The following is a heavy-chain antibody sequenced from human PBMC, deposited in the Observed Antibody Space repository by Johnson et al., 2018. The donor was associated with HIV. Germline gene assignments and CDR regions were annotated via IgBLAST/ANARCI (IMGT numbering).Heavy chain of an antibody. CDR3: AKYHNYYDSSGSAFDI. D-gene: IGHD3-22*01. V-gene: IGHV3-23*04. CDR2: ISGSGGST. Sequence: EVQLVESGGGLVKPGGSLRLSCAASGFTFSSYWMSWVRQAPGKGLEWVSAISGSGGSTYYADSVKGRFTISRDNSKNTLYRQMNSLRAEDTAVYYCAKYHNYYDSSGSAFDIWGQGTMVTVSA. J-gene: IGHJ3*02. CDR1: GFTFSSYW.